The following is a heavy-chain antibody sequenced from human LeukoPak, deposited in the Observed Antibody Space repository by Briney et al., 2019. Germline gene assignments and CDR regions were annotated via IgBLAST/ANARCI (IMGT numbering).Heavy chain of an antibody. CDR2: INHSGST. D-gene: IGHD2-2*01. CDR1: GGSFSGYY. CDR3: ARGQGSFVVPAASSANWFDP. Sequence: SETLSLTCAVYGGSFSGYYWSWIRQPPGKGLEWIGEINHSGSTSYNPSLKSRVTISVDTSKNQFSLKLSSVTAADTAVYYCARGQGSFVVPAASSANWFDPWGQGTLVTVSS. V-gene: IGHV4-34*01. J-gene: IGHJ5*02.